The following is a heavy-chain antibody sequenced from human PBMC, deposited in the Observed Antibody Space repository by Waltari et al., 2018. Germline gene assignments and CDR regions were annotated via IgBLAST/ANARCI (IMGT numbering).Heavy chain of an antibody. V-gene: IGHV3-7*02. D-gene: IGHD1-1*01. CDR3: ASHGPWTFNY. CDR1: GLTFRSYW. J-gene: IGHJ4*02. CDR2: IKEDGSAT. Sequence: EVQLVESGGGLVRPGGSLRLSCAASGLTFRSYWMRWVRQAPVKGLEWVAGIKEDGSATYYVDSVKGRFTISRDNAKNSLYLHMNSLRAEDTAVYYCASHGPWTFNYWGQGTLVTVSS.